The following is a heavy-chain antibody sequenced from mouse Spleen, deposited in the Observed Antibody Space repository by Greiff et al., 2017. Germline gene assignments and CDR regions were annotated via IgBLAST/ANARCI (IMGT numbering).Heavy chain of an antibody. Sequence: DVKLVESGGGLVKPGGSLKLSCAASGFTFSSYAMSWVRQTPEKRLEWVATISDGGSYTYYPDNVKGRFTISRDNAKNNLYLQMSHLKSEDTAMYYCASSMIKPPFAYWGQGTLVTVSA. CDR3: ASSMIKPPFAY. D-gene: IGHD2-4*01. CDR1: GFTFSSYA. CDR2: ISDGGSYT. V-gene: IGHV5-4*03. J-gene: IGHJ3*01.